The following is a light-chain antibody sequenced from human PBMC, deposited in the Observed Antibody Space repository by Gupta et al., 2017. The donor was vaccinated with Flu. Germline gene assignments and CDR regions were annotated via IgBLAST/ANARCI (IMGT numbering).Light chain of an antibody. Sequence: QSVFTQPPSASGAPGQWAPHPSSASNSNIGTNSVNWYQQLPGTAPNLLIYSNNQRPPGVPDRFSGSKSGTSASLAISGLRSEDDADYYCAAWDHSLNGWVFGGGTKLTVL. CDR3: AAWDHSLNGWV. V-gene: IGLV1-44*01. J-gene: IGLJ3*02. CDR2: SNN. CDR1: NSNIGTNS.